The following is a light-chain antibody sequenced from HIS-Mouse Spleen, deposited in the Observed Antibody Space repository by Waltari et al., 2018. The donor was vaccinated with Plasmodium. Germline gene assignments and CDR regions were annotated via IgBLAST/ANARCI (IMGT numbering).Light chain of an antibody. CDR1: QSVSSN. J-gene: IGKJ2*01. CDR3: KHYNNWSPYT. CDR2: GAS. V-gene: IGKV3-15*01. Sequence: EIVMTQSPATLSVSPGERATLSCRASQSVSSNLAWYQHKPGQAPRLLIYGASTRATGIPVRLSGSGSGTEFTLTISSLQSEDFAVYYCKHYNNWSPYTFGQGTKREI.